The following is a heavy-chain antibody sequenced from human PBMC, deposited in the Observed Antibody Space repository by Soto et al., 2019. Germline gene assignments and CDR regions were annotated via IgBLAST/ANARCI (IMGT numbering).Heavy chain of an antibody. J-gene: IGHJ6*02. D-gene: IGHD6-13*01. V-gene: IGHV1-69*13. CDR3: ARVEQQLVLNYYYYGMDV. CDR1: GGTFSSYA. CDR2: IIPIFGTA. Sequence: SVKVSCKASGGTFSSYAISWVRQAPGQGLEWMGGIIPIFGTANYAQKFQGRVTITADESTSTAYMELSSLRSEDTAVHYCARVEQQLVLNYYYYGMDVWGQGTTVTVSS.